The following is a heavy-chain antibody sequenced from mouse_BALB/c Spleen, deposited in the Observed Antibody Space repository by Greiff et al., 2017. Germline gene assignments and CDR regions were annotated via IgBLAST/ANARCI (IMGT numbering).Heavy chain of an antibody. CDR1: GYAFSSSW. CDR3: ASTTATRYAMDY. Sequence: VQLQQSGPELVKPGASVKISCKASGYAFSSSWMNWVKQRPGQGLEWIGRIYPGDGDTNYNGKFKGKATLTADKSSSTAYMQLSSLTSVDTAVYYCASTTATRYAMDYWGQGTSVTVSS. CDR2: IYPGDGDT. J-gene: IGHJ4*01. V-gene: IGHV1-82*01. D-gene: IGHD1-2*01.